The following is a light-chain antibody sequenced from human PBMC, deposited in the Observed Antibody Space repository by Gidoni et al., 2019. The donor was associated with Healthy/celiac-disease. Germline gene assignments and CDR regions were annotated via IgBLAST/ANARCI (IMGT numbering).Light chain of an antibody. CDR2: DAS. Sequence: EIVLTQPPVTLSLSPGERATRSCRASQSVSSYLAWYQQKPGQAPRLLIYDASNRATGIPARFSGSGSGTDFTLTISSLEPEDFAVYYCQQRRNWPPWTFGQGTKVEI. J-gene: IGKJ1*01. CDR1: QSVSSY. CDR3: QQRRNWPPWT. V-gene: IGKV3-11*01.